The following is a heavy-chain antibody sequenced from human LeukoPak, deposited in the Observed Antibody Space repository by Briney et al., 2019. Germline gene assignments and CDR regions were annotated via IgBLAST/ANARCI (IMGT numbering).Heavy chain of an antibody. D-gene: IGHD3-3*01. CDR1: GGSISSGGYY. CDR2: IYHSGST. J-gene: IGHJ5*02. Sequence: SQTLSLTCTVSGGSISSGGYYWSWIRQPPGKGLERIGYIYHSGSTYYNPSLKSRVTISVDRSKNQFSLKLSSVTAADTAVYYCARGLIDFWSGYYIINWFDPWGQGTLVTVSS. CDR3: ARGLIDFWSGYYIINWFDP. V-gene: IGHV4-30-2*01.